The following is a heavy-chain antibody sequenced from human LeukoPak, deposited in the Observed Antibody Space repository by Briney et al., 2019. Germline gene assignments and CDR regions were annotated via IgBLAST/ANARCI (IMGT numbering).Heavy chain of an antibody. V-gene: IGHV4-39*07. J-gene: IGHJ6*02. CDR2: IYYSGST. CDR1: GGSISSSSYY. CDR3: ARDPRDTATGMDV. Sequence: PSETLSFTCTVSGGSISSSSYYWGWIRQPPGKGLEWIGSIYYSGSTYYNPSLKSRVTISVDTSKNQFSLKLSSVTAADTAVYYCARDPRDTATGMDVWGQGTTVTVSS. D-gene: IGHD5-18*01.